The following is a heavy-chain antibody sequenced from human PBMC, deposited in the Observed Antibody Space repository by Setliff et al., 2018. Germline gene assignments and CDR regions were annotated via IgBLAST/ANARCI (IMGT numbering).Heavy chain of an antibody. CDR1: GYTFSSHY. Sequence: ASVKVSCKPTGYTFSSHYMHWVRQAPGQGLEWMGIINPGGGSASIVQKFQGRVTMTTDTSTSTMYMELSGLKSEDTAVYYCARAGLAAAARKGLLDFWGQGTLVTVSS. V-gene: IGHV1-46*01. CDR3: ARAGLAAAARKGLLDF. D-gene: IGHD6-13*01. J-gene: IGHJ4*02. CDR2: INPGGGSA.